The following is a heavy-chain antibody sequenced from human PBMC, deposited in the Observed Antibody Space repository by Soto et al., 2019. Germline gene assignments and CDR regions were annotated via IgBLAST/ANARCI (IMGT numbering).Heavy chain of an antibody. Sequence: SETLSLTCTVSGGSISSYYWSWIRQPPGKGLEWIAYIYYSGSTEYNPSLKSRVTISVDTSKNQFSLKLSSVTAADTAVYYCARTSTDGPLYYFDFWGQGTLVTVSS. V-gene: IGHV4-59*08. CDR2: IYYSGST. D-gene: IGHD4-4*01. J-gene: IGHJ4*02. CDR1: GGSISSYY. CDR3: ARTSTDGPLYYFDF.